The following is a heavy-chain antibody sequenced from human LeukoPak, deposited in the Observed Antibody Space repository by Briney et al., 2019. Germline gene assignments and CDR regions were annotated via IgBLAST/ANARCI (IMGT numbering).Heavy chain of an antibody. D-gene: IGHD3-10*01. CDR1: GFTFSSYW. Sequence: PGGSLRLSCAASGFTFSSYWMSWVRQAPGKGLEWVANIKQDGSEKYYVDSVKGRFTISRDNAKNSLYLQMNSLRAEDTAVYYCARDGGLYYGSELDYWGQGTLVTVSS. CDR3: ARDGGLYYGSELDY. J-gene: IGHJ4*02. CDR2: IKQDGSEK. V-gene: IGHV3-7*01.